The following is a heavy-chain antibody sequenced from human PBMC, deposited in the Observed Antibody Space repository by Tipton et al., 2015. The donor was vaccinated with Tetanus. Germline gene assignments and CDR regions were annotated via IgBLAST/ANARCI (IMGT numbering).Heavy chain of an antibody. CDR2: IHYSGST. J-gene: IGHJ6*02. Sequence: LRLSCIVSSGSISSSNYHWGWIRQPPGKGLEWIGSIHYSGSTYYKPSLKSRVTISVDTSKNQFSLKLSSVTAADTAVYYCARHVHGFGALLTPAATHYYYGMDVRGQGTTVTVSS. V-gene: IGHV4-39*01. D-gene: IGHD6-13*01. CDR1: SGSISSSNYH. CDR3: ARHVHGFGALLTPAATHYYYGMDV.